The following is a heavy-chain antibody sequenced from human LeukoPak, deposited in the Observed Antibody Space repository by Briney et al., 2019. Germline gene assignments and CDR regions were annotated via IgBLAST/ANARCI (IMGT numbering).Heavy chain of an antibody. CDR1: GYSFSSCW. J-gene: IGHJ4*02. V-gene: IGHV5-51*01. Sequence: GESLKISCKGLGYSFSSCWNAWVRQKPGKGLEWMGIIYPGGSETRYAPSFQGQVTISADRSTSTAYLQWSSLRASDTAMYYCARASRDGYNQNFDHWGQGTLVTVSS. CDR2: IYPGGSET. D-gene: IGHD5-24*01. CDR3: ARASRDGYNQNFDH.